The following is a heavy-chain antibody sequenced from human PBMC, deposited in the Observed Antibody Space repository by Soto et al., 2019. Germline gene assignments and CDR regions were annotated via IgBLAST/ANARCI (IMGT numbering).Heavy chain of an antibody. CDR2: ISAYNDNT. Sequence: ASVKVSCKASGYTFTSYGISWVRQAPGQGLEWMGWISAYNDNTNYAQKLQGRVTMTTDTSTSTAYMELRSLRSDDTAVYYCARALGKYYDFWSGYSTQFDYWGQGTLVTVSS. V-gene: IGHV1-18*01. CDR3: ARALGKYYDFWSGYSTQFDY. D-gene: IGHD3-3*01. CDR1: GYTFTSYG. J-gene: IGHJ4*02.